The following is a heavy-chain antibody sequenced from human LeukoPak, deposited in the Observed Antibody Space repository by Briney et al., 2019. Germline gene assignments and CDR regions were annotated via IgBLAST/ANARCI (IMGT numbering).Heavy chain of an antibody. D-gene: IGHD3-10*01. CDR1: GFTFSSYA. J-gene: IGHJ4*02. CDR3: ARDGRYGSGSYFDY. V-gene: IGHV3-30-3*01. CDR2: ISYDGSNK. Sequence: GGSLRLSCAASGFTFSSYAMHWVRQAPGKGLEWVAVISYDGSNKYYADSVKGRFTISRDNSKNTLYLQMNSLRAEDTAVYYCARDGRYGSGSYFDYWGQGTLVTVSS.